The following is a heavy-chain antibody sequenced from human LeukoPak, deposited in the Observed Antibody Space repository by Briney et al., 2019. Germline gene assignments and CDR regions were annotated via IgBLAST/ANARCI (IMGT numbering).Heavy chain of an antibody. CDR2: IKQDESEK. V-gene: IGHV3-7*01. CDR1: GFTFSSYS. J-gene: IGHJ4*02. CDR3: AKDGLRFLMWRGYFDY. Sequence: GGSLRLSCAASGFTFSSYSMTWVRQAPGKGLEWVANIKQDESEKYYMDSVKGRFTIFRDNAKNSLYLQMNSLRAEDTAVYYCAKDGLRFLMWRGYFDYWGQGTLVTVSS. D-gene: IGHD3-3*01.